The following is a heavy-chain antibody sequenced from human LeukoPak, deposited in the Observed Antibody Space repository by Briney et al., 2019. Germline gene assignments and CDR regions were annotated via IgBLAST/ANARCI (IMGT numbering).Heavy chain of an antibody. CDR3: AREDLRYFDWL. D-gene: IGHD3-9*01. CDR1: GGTFSSYA. V-gene: IGHV1-3*01. CDR2: INAGNGNT. Sequence: ASVKVSCKASGGTFSSYAISWVRQAPGQGLEWMGWINAGNGNTKYSQKFQGRVTITRDTSASTAYMELSSLRSEDTAVYYCAREDLRYFDWLWGQGTLVTVSS. J-gene: IGHJ4*02.